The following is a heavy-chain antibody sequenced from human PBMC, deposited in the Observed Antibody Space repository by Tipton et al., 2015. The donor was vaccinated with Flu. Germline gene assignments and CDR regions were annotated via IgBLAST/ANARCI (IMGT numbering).Heavy chain of an antibody. CDR1: GFNFSSYG. CDR3: AKDGWDTSGWYPFDY. V-gene: IGHV3-33*06. D-gene: IGHD6-19*01. CDR2: IWHYGSKQ. Sequence: SGFNFSSYGMPWVRQAPGKGLEWVAVIWHYGSKQYYADSVKGRFTISRDNSKNALYLAINSLRTEDTAVYYCAKDGWDTSGWYPFDYWGQGTLVTVSS. J-gene: IGHJ4*02.